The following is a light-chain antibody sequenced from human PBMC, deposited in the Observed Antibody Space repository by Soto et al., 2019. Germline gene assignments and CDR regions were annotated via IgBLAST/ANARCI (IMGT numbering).Light chain of an antibody. Sequence: EIVVTQSPGTLSLSPGESETRSCRASQSVSSDYLAWYQQKPGQAPRLLLYGASNRATGTPDRFSGSVSGTDFPLTISRLEPEDFAVYSCPQYGSSPYTFGQVTKLEI. V-gene: IGKV3-20*01. CDR3: PQYGSSPYT. CDR1: QSVSSDY. CDR2: GAS. J-gene: IGKJ2*01.